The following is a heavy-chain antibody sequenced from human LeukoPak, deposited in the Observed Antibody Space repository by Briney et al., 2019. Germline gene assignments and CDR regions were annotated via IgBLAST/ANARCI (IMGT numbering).Heavy chain of an antibody. CDR1: GFTFSDYY. D-gene: IGHD6-19*01. CDR2: ISSSGSTI. V-gene: IGHV3-11*04. CDR3: AREKWSSGWPLDY. J-gene: IGHJ4*02. Sequence: GGSLRLSCAASGFTFSDYYMSWIRQAPGKGLEWVSYISSSGSTIYYADSVKGRFTISRDNAKNTVYLQMNSLRAEDTAVYYCAREKWSSGWPLDYWGQGTLVTVSS.